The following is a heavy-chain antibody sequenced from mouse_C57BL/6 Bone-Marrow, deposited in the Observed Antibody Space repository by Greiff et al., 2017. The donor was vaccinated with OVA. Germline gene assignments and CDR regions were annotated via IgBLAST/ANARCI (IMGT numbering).Heavy chain of an antibody. J-gene: IGHJ4*01. CDR2: IHPNSGST. V-gene: IGHV1-64*01. CDR3: ARVEGY. Sequence: QVQLQQPGAELVKPGASVKLSCKASGYTFTSYWMHWVKQRPGQGLEWIGTIHPNSGSTNYTEKFKSKATLTVDKSSSTAYMQLSSLTSEDSAVYDCARVEGYWGQGTSVTVSS. CDR1: GYTFTSYW.